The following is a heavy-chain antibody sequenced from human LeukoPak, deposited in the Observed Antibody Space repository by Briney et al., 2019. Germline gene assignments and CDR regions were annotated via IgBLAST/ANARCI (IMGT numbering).Heavy chain of an antibody. CDR3: AKAPVTSCRGAYCYPFDS. CDR2: ISSSSSYI. J-gene: IGHJ4*02. V-gene: IGHV3-21*04. D-gene: IGHD2-21*01. Sequence: PGGSLRLSCAASGFTFSSYSMNWVRQDPGKGLEWVSSISSSSSYIYYADSVKGRFTISRDNAKNSLYLQMNSLRAEDAAVYFCAKAPVTSCRGAYCYPFDSWGQGTLVTVSS. CDR1: GFTFSSYS.